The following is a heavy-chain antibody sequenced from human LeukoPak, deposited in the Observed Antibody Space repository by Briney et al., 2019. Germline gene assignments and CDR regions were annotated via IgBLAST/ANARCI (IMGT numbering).Heavy chain of an antibody. CDR1: GFTFSSYA. J-gene: IGHJ4*02. D-gene: IGHD6-19*01. Sequence: PGGSLRLSCLASGFTFSSYAMHWVRQAPGKGLEYVSAISSNGGRTYYADSVKGRFTISRDNAKNSLYLQMNSLRAEDTAVYYCARDSGGWYTDYWGQGTLVTVSS. CDR3: ARDSGGWYTDY. CDR2: ISSNGGRT. V-gene: IGHV3-64*04.